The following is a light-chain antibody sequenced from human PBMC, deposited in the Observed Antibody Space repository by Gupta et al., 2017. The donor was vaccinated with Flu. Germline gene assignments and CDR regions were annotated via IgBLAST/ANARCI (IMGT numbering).Light chain of an antibody. V-gene: IGLV3-1*01. Sequence: SYELTQPPSVSVSPGPTASITCSGDKLGDKYACWYQKKPGQSPVLVIYQDSKRPSGIPERFSGSNSGNTATLTISGTQAMEEADYYCQAWDSSTPLFGGGTKLTVL. CDR3: QAWDSSTPL. CDR1: KLGDKY. CDR2: QDS. J-gene: IGLJ2*01.